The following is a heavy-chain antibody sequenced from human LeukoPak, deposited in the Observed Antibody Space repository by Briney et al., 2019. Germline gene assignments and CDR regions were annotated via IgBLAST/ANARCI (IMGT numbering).Heavy chain of an antibody. CDR3: ARVGGYYYDSSGYSHLDY. V-gene: IGHV1-18*01. D-gene: IGHD3-22*01. Sequence: ASVKVSCKASGYTFTSYSISWMRQAPGQGLEWMGWISAYNGNTNYAQKLQGRVTMTTDTSTSTAYMELRSLRSDDTAVYYCARVGGYYYDSSGYSHLDYWGQGTLVTVSS. J-gene: IGHJ4*02. CDR1: GYTFTSYS. CDR2: ISAYNGNT.